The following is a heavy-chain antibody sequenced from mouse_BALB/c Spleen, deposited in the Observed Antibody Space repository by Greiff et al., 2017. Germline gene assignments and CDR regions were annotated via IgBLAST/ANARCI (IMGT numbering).Heavy chain of an antibody. CDR3: ARGGPHFDY. CDR2: INPGSGGT. J-gene: IGHJ2*01. V-gene: IGHV1-54*01. CDR1: GYAFTNYL. Sequence: VQLQQSGAELVRPGTSVKVSCKASGYAFTNYLIEWVKQRPGQGLEWIGVINPGSGGTNYNEKFKGKATLTADKSSSTAYMQLSSLTSDDSAVYFCARGGPHFDYWGQGTTLTVSS.